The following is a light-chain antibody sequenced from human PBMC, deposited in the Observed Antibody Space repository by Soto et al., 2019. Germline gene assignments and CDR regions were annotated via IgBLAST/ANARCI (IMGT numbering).Light chain of an antibody. CDR3: QKYDSAPWT. Sequence: DLQMTQSPSSLSASVGDSVTITCRASQGISNFLAWYQQKPGKVPKLLIYAAFTLQSGVPSRFSASGSGTDYTLTISSLQPEDVATYYGQKYDSAPWTFGQGTKVEIK. CDR1: QGISNF. J-gene: IGKJ1*01. V-gene: IGKV1-27*01. CDR2: AAF.